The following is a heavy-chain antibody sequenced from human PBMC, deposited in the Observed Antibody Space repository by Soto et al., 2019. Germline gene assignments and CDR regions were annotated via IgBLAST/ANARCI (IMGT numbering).Heavy chain of an antibody. J-gene: IGHJ4*02. V-gene: IGHV3-21*01. CDR1: GFTFSSYS. Sequence: GGSLRLSCAASGFTFSSYSMNWVRQAKGKGLEWVLSISSSSSYIYYADSVKGRFTISRDNAKNSLYLQMNSLRAEDTAVYYCACYSDALRYFDWLFPQPPQFDFWGQGTLVTVSS. CDR2: ISSSSSYI. D-gene: IGHD3-9*01. CDR3: ACYSDALRYFDWLFPQPPQFDF.